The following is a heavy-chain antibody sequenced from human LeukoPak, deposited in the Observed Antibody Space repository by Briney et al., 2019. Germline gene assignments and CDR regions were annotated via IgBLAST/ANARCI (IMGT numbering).Heavy chain of an antibody. CDR2: IIPIFGTA. Sequence: RASVKVSCKASGGTFSSYTISWVRQAPGQGLEWMGGIIPIFGTANYAQKFQGRVTITTDESTSTAYMELSSLRSEDTAVYYCARQIVVVPAAIQGWFDPWGQGTLVTASS. V-gene: IGHV1-69*05. CDR3: ARQIVVVPAAIQGWFDP. CDR1: GGTFSSYT. J-gene: IGHJ5*02. D-gene: IGHD2-2*02.